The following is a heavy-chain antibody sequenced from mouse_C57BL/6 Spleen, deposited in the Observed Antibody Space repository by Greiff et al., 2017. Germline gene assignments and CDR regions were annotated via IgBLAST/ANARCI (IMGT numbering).Heavy chain of an antibody. CDR1: GFNIKDYY. Sequence: EVKLMEPGAELVRPGASVKLSCTASGFNIKDYYMHWVKQRPEQGLEWIGRIDPEDGDTEYAPKFQGKATMTADTSSNTAYLQLSSLTSEDTAVYYCTREGQVPYAMDYWGQGTSVTVSS. J-gene: IGHJ4*01. CDR2: IDPEDGDT. V-gene: IGHV14-1*01. CDR3: TREGQVPYAMDY. D-gene: IGHD3-2*02.